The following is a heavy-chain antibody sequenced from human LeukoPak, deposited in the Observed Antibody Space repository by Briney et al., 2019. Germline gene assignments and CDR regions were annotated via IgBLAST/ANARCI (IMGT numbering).Heavy chain of an antibody. Sequence: ASVKVSCKASGYTFTSYYLHWVRQAPGQGLEWMGIINPSGGSTRYAQKFQGRVTMTRDTSTSTVYMELSSLRSEDTAVYYCARNPVTTKYFDYWGQGTLVTVSS. V-gene: IGHV1-46*01. CDR1: GYTFTSYY. CDR3: ARNPVTTKYFDY. D-gene: IGHD4-17*01. J-gene: IGHJ4*02. CDR2: INPSGGST.